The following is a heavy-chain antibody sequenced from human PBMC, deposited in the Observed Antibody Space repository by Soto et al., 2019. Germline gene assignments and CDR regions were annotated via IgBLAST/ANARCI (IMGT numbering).Heavy chain of an antibody. D-gene: IGHD3-3*01. CDR3: ARDTFGGAYDFLH. CDR1: GFTVSGFY. Sequence: EVQLVESGGGLVQPGGSLRLSCAASGFTVSGFYMTGVRQAPGKGLQWVAVISSGGSTYYADSVKGRFTISRDNSKNTLYLEMNSLRAEDTAVYYCARDTFGGAYDFLHGGQGTLVTVSS. CDR2: ISSGGST. J-gene: IGHJ4*02. V-gene: IGHV3-66*01.